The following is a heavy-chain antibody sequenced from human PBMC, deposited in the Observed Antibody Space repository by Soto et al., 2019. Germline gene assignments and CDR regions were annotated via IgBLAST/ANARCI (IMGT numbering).Heavy chain of an antibody. Sequence: QVQLVQSGAEVKKPGASVKVSCKASGYTFTSYAMHWVRQAPGQRLEWMGWINAGNGNTKYSQKFQGRVTITRDTAASTAYKELSSLRSEDTAVYYRAGSGWDRWFDPWGQGTLVTVSS. CDR3: AGSGWDRWFDP. D-gene: IGHD6-19*01. V-gene: IGHV1-3*01. CDR1: GYTFTSYA. CDR2: INAGNGNT. J-gene: IGHJ5*02.